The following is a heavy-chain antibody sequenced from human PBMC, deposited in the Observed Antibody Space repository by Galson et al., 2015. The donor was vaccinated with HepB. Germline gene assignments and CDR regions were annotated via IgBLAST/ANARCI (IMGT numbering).Heavy chain of an antibody. D-gene: IGHD6-6*01. Sequence: SLRLSCAASGFTFDDYAMHWVRQAPGKGLEWVSGISWNSGSIGYADSVKGRFTISRDNAKNSLYLQMNSLRAEDTALYYCAKGVGSSPPSGMDVWGKGTTVTVSS. V-gene: IGHV3-9*01. CDR2: ISWNSGSI. CDR1: GFTFDDYA. CDR3: AKGVGSSPPSGMDV. J-gene: IGHJ6*03.